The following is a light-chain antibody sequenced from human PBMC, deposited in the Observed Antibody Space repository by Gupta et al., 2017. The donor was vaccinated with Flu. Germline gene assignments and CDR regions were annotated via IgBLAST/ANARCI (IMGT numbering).Light chain of an antibody. CDR1: KGIGDF. V-gene: IGKV1-9*01. Sequence: PSTPPPSLPSAAVGDRVTITCRAGKGIGDFLAWYQQKQGTAHELLIFAASTLESGVPARFRGSGSGTELTLTINNLQPQDFATYYCQRLQNYPLAFGGGTKVEV. J-gene: IGKJ4*01. CDR3: QRLQNYPLA. CDR2: AAS.